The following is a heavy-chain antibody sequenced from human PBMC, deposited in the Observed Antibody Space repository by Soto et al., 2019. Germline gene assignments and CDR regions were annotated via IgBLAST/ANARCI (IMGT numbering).Heavy chain of an antibody. V-gene: IGHV3-9*01. J-gene: IGHJ5*01. Sequence: EVHLVESGGGLVQPGTSLRLSCAASGFTFDDHAMHWVRQGPGKGLEWVAHISWNSETLGYADSVKGRFTISRDNAKNSVYLEMNGLRPEDTAVYFCTRGSAAVRSYFFDSWGQGTLVTVSS. CDR1: GFTFDDHA. CDR3: TRGSAAVRSYFFDS. CDR2: ISWNSETL. D-gene: IGHD1-26*01.